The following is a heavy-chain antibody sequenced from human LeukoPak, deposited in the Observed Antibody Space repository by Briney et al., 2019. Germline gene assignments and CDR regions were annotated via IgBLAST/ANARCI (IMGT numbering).Heavy chain of an antibody. Sequence: GGSLRLSCAASGFTFSSYAMSWVRQAPGKGLEWVSAISGSGGSTYYADSVKGRFTISRDNSKNTLYLQMNSLRAEDTAVYYCAKSLGGGQRIYVWGSYRYSGMDVWGQGTTVTVSS. V-gene: IGHV3-23*01. CDR3: AKSLGGGQRIYVWGSYRYSGMDV. D-gene: IGHD3-16*02. CDR1: GFTFSSYA. CDR2: ISGSGGST. J-gene: IGHJ6*02.